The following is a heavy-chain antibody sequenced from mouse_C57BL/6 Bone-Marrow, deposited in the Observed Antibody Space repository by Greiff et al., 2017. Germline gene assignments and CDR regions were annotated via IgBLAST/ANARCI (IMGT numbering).Heavy chain of an antibody. CDR2: IDPSDSYT. CDR1: GYTFTSYW. J-gene: IGHJ3*01. Sequence: QVQLQQPGAELVKPGASVKLSCKASGYTFTSYWMQWVKQRPGQGLEWIGEIDPSDSYTNYNQKFKGKATLTVDTSSSTAYMQLSSLTSEDSAVYYWARERFAYWGQGTLGTVSA. CDR3: ARERFAY. V-gene: IGHV1-50*01.